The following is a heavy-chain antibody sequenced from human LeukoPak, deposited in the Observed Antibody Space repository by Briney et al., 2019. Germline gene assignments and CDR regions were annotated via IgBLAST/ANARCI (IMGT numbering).Heavy chain of an antibody. Sequence: GGSLRLSCAASGITFNNYGLNWVRQAPGKGLEWVSFISSSSSYIYYADSVKGRFTISRDNAKNSLHLQMNSLRAEDTAVYYCTRDPSEASHPYYFDYWGQGILVTVSS. J-gene: IGHJ4*02. CDR1: GITFNNYG. D-gene: IGHD6-25*01. V-gene: IGHV3-21*01. CDR2: ISSSSSYI. CDR3: TRDPSEASHPYYFDY.